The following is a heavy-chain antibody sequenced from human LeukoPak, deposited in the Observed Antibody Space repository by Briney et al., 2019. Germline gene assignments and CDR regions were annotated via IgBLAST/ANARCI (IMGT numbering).Heavy chain of an antibody. J-gene: IGHJ1*01. D-gene: IGHD4-17*01. CDR2: ISGSGGST. Sequence: GGSPRLSCAGSGFTFSSYAMSWVRQTPVKGLEWVSVISGSGGSTYYADSVKGRFTISRVNSKNTLYLQMNSLRAEDTAVYYCAKENYGDSTGGRFQHWGQGTLVTVSS. CDR1: GFTFSSYA. V-gene: IGHV3-23*01. CDR3: AKENYGDSTGGRFQH.